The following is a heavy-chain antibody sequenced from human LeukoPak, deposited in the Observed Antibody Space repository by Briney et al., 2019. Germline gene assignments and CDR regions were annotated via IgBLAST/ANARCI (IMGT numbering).Heavy chain of an antibody. V-gene: IGHV5-10-1*01. CDR2: IDPSDSYT. CDR3: ARKGVSSGWGDFDC. Sequence: HGEPLRISCKGSGYSFSSYWISWVRQMPGQGLEWMGRIDPSDSYTTYSPSFQGHVTISTVKSISTAYLQWTSLKASDTAMYYCARKGVSSGWGDFDCWGQGTLVTVSS. J-gene: IGHJ4*02. CDR1: GYSFSSYW. D-gene: IGHD6-19*01.